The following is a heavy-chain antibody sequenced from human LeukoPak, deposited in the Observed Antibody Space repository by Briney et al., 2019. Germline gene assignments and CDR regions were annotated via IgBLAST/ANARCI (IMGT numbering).Heavy chain of an antibody. CDR3: ARDDILTGSMYYYGMDV. Sequence: SETLSLTCTVSGGSISSNYWSWIRQPPGKGLEWIGYMYDSGSTNYNPSLKSRVTISVDTSKNQFSLKLSSVTAADTAVYYCARDDILTGSMYYYGMDVWGQGTTVTVSS. V-gene: IGHV4-59*12. CDR2: MYDSGST. J-gene: IGHJ6*02. CDR1: GGSISSNY. D-gene: IGHD3-9*01.